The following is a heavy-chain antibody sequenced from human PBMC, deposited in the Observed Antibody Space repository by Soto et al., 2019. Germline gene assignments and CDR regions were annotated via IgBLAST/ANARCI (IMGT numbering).Heavy chain of an antibody. CDR2: ISTTGAYI. Sequence: PGGSLRLSCTASGFTFTDYYMSWIRQTPEKGLEWLAHISTTGAYIKYADSVQGRLTISRDNAKNSLYLQLNSLRAEDTAIYYCARDQTSSSLTTPIDLWGQGT. D-gene: IGHD7-27*01. J-gene: IGHJ5*02. CDR1: GFTFTDYY. CDR3: ARDQTSSSLTTPIDL. V-gene: IGHV3-11*06.